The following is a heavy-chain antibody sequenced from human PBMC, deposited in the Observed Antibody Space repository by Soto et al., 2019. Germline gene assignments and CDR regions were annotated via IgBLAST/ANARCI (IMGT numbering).Heavy chain of an antibody. V-gene: IGHV4-4*07. Sequence: SETLALTCTVSGGSIRNYFWTWIRQPAGKGLEWIGRIYSTGSTSYNPSLKGRVTISLDTSKNQFSLKLSSVTAADTAVYYCARDRAAAAGTRYWFDPWGQGTLVTVSS. CDR3: ARDRAAAAGTRYWFDP. CDR2: IYSTGST. J-gene: IGHJ5*02. CDR1: GGSIRNYF. D-gene: IGHD6-13*01.